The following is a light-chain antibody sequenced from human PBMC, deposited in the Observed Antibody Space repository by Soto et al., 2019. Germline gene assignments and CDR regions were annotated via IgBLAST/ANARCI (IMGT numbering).Light chain of an antibody. CDR1: NLGDKY. CDR2: QDT. CDR3: QAWDITTVV. V-gene: IGLV3-1*01. J-gene: IGLJ2*01. Sequence: SYELTQPPSVSVSPGQTASITCSGENLGDKYVCWYQQKPGQSPVLVLFQDTKRPSAIPERVSGSNSGNTAALTISGTQSMDEAAYFCQAWDITTVVFGGGTKVTVL.